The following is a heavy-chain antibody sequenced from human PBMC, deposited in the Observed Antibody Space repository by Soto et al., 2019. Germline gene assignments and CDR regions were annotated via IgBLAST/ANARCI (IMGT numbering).Heavy chain of an antibody. CDR3: AKAWDYDSSGYYYGNYYYGMDV. Sequence: QVQLVESGGGVVQPGRSLRLSCAASGFTFSSYGMHWVRQAPGKGLEWVAVISCDGSNKYYADSVKGRFTISRDNSKNTLYLQMNSLRAEDTAVYYCAKAWDYDSSGYYYGNYYYGMDVWGQGTTVTVSS. CDR1: GFTFSSYG. V-gene: IGHV3-30*18. D-gene: IGHD3-22*01. CDR2: ISCDGSNK. J-gene: IGHJ6*02.